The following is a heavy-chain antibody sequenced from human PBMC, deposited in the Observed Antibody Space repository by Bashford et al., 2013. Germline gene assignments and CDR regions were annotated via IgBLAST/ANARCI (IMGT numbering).Heavy chain of an antibody. CDR1: GFTFSSYA. CDR3: AKDYQHGAAGWGYFDF. CDR2: INWNSDTL. Sequence: GGSLRLSCAASGFTFSSYAMNWVRQAPGRGLEWVSGINWNSDTLDYADSVKGRFTISRDNAKNSVYLQMNSLRAEDTALYFCAKDYQHGAAGWGYFDFWGQGTLVTVSS. D-gene: IGHD6-19*01. J-gene: IGHJ4*02. V-gene: IGHV3-9*01.